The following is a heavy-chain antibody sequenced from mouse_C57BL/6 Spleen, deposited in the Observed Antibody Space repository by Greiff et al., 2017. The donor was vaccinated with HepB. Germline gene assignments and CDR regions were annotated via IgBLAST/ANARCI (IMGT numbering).Heavy chain of an antibody. V-gene: IGHV8-12*01. CDR2: IYWDDDK. CDR1: GFSLSTSGMG. D-gene: IGHD1-1*01. Sequence: QVTLKVCGPGILQSSQTLSLTCSFSGFSLSTSGMGVSWIRQPSGKGLEWLAHIYWDDDKRYNPSLKSRLTISKDTSRNQVFLKITSVDTADTATYYCARRGHYYGKNDFDVWGTGTTVTVSS. J-gene: IGHJ1*03. CDR3: ARRGHYYGKNDFDV.